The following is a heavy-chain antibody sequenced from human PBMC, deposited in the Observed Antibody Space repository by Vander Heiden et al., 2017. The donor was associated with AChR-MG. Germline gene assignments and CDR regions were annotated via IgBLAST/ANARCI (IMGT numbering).Heavy chain of an antibody. J-gene: IGHJ4*02. CDR1: GGSISSYY. Sequence: QVQLQESGPGLVKPSETLSLTCTVSGGSISSYYWSWIRQPPGKGLEWIGYIYYSGSTNYNPSLKSRVTISVDTSKNQFSLKLSSVTAADTAVYYCARDSLRYFDYWGQGTLVTVSS. CDR2: IYYSGST. CDR3: ARDSLRYFDY. D-gene: IGHD3-9*01. V-gene: IGHV4-59*01.